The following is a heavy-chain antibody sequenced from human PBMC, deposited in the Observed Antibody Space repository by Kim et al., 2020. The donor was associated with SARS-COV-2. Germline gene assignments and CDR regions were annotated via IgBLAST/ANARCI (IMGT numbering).Heavy chain of an antibody. Sequence: GGSLRLSCAASGFTFSNAWMTWVRQAPGKGLEWVGRIKSKTNGGTTDYVAPVKGRFAISRDDSKNTLYLQMNSLKTEDTAVYYCTAVEPYSSSWYDYWGQGTLVTVSS. CDR1: GFTFSNAW. CDR3: TAVEPYSSSWYDY. V-gene: IGHV3-15*01. D-gene: IGHD6-13*01. J-gene: IGHJ4*02. CDR2: IKSKTNGGTT.